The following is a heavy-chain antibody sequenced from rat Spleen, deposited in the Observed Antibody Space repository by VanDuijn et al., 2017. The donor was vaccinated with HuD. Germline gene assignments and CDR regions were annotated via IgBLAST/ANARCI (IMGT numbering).Heavy chain of an antibody. CDR1: GFTFSNYG. J-gene: IGHJ2*01. CDR2: ITTGGGST. CDR3: TREGNSGYDY. V-gene: IGHV5-27*01. Sequence: EVQLVESGGGLVQPGRSLKLSCAASGFTFSNYGMAWVRQAPTKGLEWVAYITTGGGSTLYRDSVKGRFTISRDNAKSTLYLQMNSLRSEDTATYYCTREGNSGYDYWGQGVMVTVSS. D-gene: IGHD4-3*01.